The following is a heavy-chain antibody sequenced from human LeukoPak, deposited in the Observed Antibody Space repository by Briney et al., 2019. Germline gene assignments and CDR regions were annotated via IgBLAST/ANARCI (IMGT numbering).Heavy chain of an antibody. CDR2: ISYDGSNK. CDR3: ARGGSGSYYYFYYMDV. V-gene: IGHV3-30*01. J-gene: IGHJ6*03. CDR1: GFTFSSHA. Sequence: GGSLRLSCAASGFTFSSHAIHWVRQAPGKGLEWVSIISYDGSNKYYADSVKGRFTISRDNSKNTLYLQINSLTTEDTAVYYCARGGSGSYYYFYYMDVWGKGTTVTVSS. D-gene: IGHD3-10*01.